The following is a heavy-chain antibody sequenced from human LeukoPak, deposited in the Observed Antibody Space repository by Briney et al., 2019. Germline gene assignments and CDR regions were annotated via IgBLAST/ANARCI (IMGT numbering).Heavy chain of an antibody. CDR3: AKSSSDYYFYYMDV. CDR1: GFTFSSYG. CDR2: IRFDGSNT. Sequence: GGSLRLSCAASGFTFSSYGMHWVRQAPGRGLEWVAFIRFDGSNTYYADSVKGRFTISRGNSKNTLYLQMNSLRAEDTAAYYCAKSSSDYYFYYMDVWGKGTTVTVSS. D-gene: IGHD6-6*01. J-gene: IGHJ6*03. V-gene: IGHV3-30*02.